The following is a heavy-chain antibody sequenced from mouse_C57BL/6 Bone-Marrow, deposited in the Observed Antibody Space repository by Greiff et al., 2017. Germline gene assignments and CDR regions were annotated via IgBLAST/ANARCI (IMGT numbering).Heavy chain of an antibody. CDR2: IYPGSGST. Sequence: QVQLQQPGAELVKPGASVKMSCKASGYTFTSYWITWVKQRPGQGLEWIGDIYPGSGSTNYNEKFKSKATLTVDTSSSTAYMQLSSLTSEDSAVYYCASYYGSSYEGFAYWGQGTLVTVSA. CDR3: ASYYGSSYEGFAY. CDR1: GYTFTSYW. V-gene: IGHV1-55*01. D-gene: IGHD1-1*01. J-gene: IGHJ3*01.